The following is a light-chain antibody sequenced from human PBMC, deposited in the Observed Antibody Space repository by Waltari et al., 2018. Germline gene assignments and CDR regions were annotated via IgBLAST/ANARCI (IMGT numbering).Light chain of an antibody. V-gene: IGLV2-11*01. CDR2: DVS. Sequence: QSALTQPRSVSGSPGQSVTISCTGTSSAVGGYNYVSWDQQHPGKAPKLMIYDVSKRPSGVPDRFSGSKSGNTASLTISGLQAEDEADYYCCSYAGSYLRVFGGGTKLTVL. CDR1: SSAVGGYNY. J-gene: IGLJ2*01. CDR3: CSYAGSYLRV.